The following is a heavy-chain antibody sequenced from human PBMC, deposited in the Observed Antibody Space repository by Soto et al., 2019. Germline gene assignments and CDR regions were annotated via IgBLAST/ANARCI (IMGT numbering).Heavy chain of an antibody. CDR3: ATRFKWEYEPDAFDI. V-gene: IGHV3-11*01. J-gene: IGHJ3*02. CDR2: ISSSGSTI. CDR1: GFTFSDYY. D-gene: IGHD1-26*01. Sequence: QVQLVESGGGLVKPGGSLRLSCAASGFTFSDYYMSWIRQAPGKGLEWVSYISSSGSTIYYADSVKGRFTITRDNAKNSLYLQMNSLRAEDTAVYYCATRFKWEYEPDAFDIWGQGTMVTVSS.